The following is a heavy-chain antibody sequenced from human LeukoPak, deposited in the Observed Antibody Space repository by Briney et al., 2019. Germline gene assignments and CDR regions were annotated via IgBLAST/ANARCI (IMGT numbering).Heavy chain of an antibody. V-gene: IGHV4-38-2*02. Sequence: SETLSLTCTVSGYSISSGYYWGWIRQPPGKGLEWIGSIYHSGSTYYNPSLKSRVTMSVDTSKNQFSLKLSSVTAADTAVYYCARSPYCSSTSCYRNWFDPWGQGTLVTVSS. D-gene: IGHD2-2*01. CDR1: GYSISSGYY. CDR2: IYHSGST. CDR3: ARSPYCSSTSCYRNWFDP. J-gene: IGHJ5*02.